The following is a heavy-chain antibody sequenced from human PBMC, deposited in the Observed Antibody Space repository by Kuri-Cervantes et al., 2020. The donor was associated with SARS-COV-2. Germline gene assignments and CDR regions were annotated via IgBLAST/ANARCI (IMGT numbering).Heavy chain of an antibody. J-gene: IGHJ6*03. CDR3: ARGGTTYYYYMDV. D-gene: IGHD1-7*01. CDR2: ISSSGSTI. Sequence: GGSLRLSCAASGFTFSDYYMSWIRQAPGKGLEWVSYISSSGSTIYYADSVKGRSTISRDNAKNSLYLQMNSLRAEDTAVYHCARGGTTYYYYMDVWGKGTTVTVSS. V-gene: IGHV3-11*04. CDR1: GFTFSDYY.